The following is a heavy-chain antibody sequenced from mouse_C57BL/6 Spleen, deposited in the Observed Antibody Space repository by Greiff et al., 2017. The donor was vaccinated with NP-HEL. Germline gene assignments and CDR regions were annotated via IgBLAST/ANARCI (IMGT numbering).Heavy chain of an antibody. CDR1: GYTFTSYW. J-gene: IGHJ4*01. V-gene: IGHV1-69*01. Sequence: QVQLKQSGAELVMPGASVKLSCKASGYTFTSYWMHWVKQRPGQGLEWIGEIDPSDSYTNYNQKFKGKSTLTVDKSSSTAYMQLSSLTSEDSAVYYCARDDYSNYGVDYWGQGTSVTVSS. D-gene: IGHD2-5*01. CDR2: IDPSDSYT. CDR3: ARDDYSNYGVDY.